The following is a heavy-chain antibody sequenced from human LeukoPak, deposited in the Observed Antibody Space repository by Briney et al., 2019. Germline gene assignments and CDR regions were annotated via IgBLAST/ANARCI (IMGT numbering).Heavy chain of an antibody. Sequence: KASETLSLTCTVSGYSISSGYYWGWIRQPPGKGLEWIGSIYYSGSTYYNPSLKSRVTISVDTSKNQFSLKLSSVTAADTAVYYCARQNYDSSGYYYFDYWGQGTLVTVSS. J-gene: IGHJ4*02. CDR2: IYYSGST. V-gene: IGHV4-38-2*02. CDR3: ARQNYDSSGYYYFDY. CDR1: GYSISSGYY. D-gene: IGHD3-22*01.